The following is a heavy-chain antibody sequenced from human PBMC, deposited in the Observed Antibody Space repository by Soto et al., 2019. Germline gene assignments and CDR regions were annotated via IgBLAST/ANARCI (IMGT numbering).Heavy chain of an antibody. CDR1: GGSISSSSYY. D-gene: IGHD6-19*01. V-gene: IGHV4-39*01. CDR2: IYYSGST. CDR3: ARHGEPSSGWYLGWFDP. Sequence: PSETLSLTCTVSGGSISSSSYYWGWIRQPPGKGLEWIGSIYYSGSTYYNPSLKSRVTISVDTSKNQFSLKLSSVTAADTAVYYCARHGEPSSGWYLGWFDPWGQGTLVTVSS. J-gene: IGHJ5*02.